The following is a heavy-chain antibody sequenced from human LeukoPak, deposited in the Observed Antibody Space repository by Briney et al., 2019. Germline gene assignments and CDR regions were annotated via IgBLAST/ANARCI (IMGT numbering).Heavy chain of an antibody. CDR2: INAGNGNT. CDR1: GYTFTSHA. V-gene: IGHV1-3*01. Sequence: ASVKVSCKASGYTFTSHAMHWVRQAPGQTLEWMGWINAGNGNTKYSQKFQGRVTITRDTSASTAYMELSSLRSEDTAVYYCARDITMVRGVMVLLMDIWGQGTMVTVSS. D-gene: IGHD3-10*01. J-gene: IGHJ3*02. CDR3: ARDITMVRGVMVLLMDI.